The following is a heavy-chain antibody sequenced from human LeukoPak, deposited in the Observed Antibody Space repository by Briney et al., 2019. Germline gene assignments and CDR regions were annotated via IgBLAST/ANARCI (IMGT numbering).Heavy chain of an antibody. V-gene: IGHV4-30-4*08. D-gene: IGHD1-26*01. CDR3: AREVGATGAFDI. CDR1: GGSISSGDYY. CDR2: IYYSGST. Sequence: PSETLSPTCTVSGGSISSGDYYWSWIRQPPGKGLECIGYIYYSGSTYYNPSLKSRVTISVDTSKNQFSLKLSSVTAADTAVYYCAREVGATGAFDIWGQGTMVTVSS. J-gene: IGHJ3*02.